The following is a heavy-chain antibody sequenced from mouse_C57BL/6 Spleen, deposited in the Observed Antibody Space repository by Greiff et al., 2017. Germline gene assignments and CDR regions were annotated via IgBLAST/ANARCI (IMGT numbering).Heavy chain of an antibody. D-gene: IGHD1-1*01. J-gene: IGHJ4*01. V-gene: IGHV1-80*01. CDR1: AYAFRSYW. CDR3: ARGDYYGSPHYYAM. CDR2: IYPGDGDT. Sequence: QVQLQQSSAALVQPGPSEKISCQPSAYAFRSYWMNWVKQRPGKGLEWIGQIYPGDGDTNYNGKFKGKATLTADKSSSTAYMQLSSLTSEDSAVYFCARGDYYGSPHYYAM.